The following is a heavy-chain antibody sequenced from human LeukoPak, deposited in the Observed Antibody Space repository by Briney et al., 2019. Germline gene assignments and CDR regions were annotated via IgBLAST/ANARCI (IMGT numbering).Heavy chain of an antibody. CDR2: ISYDGSNK. D-gene: IGHD6-19*01. V-gene: IGHV3-30*03. J-gene: IGHJ4*02. CDR1: GFTFSSYG. Sequence: GRSLRLSCGASGFTFSSYGMHWVRQAPGKGLEWVAVISYDGSNKYYADSVKGRFTISRDNSKNTLYLQKNSLRAEDTAVYYCATWRGSGWYYFDYWGQGTLVTVSS. CDR3: ATWRGSGWYYFDY.